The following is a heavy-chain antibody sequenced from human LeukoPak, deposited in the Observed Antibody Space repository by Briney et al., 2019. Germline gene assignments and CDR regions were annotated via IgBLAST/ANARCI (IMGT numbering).Heavy chain of an antibody. V-gene: IGHV4-39*01. CDR1: GGSISSSSYY. D-gene: IGHD3-10*01. CDR2: IYYSGST. J-gene: IGHJ4*02. Sequence: SETLSLTCTVSGGSISSSSYYWGWIRQPPGKGLEWIGSIYYSGSTYYNPSLKSRVTISVDTSKNQFSLKLSSVTAADTAVYYCARPHGAGSYYSAFDYWGQGTLVTVSS. CDR3: ARPHGAGSYYSAFDY.